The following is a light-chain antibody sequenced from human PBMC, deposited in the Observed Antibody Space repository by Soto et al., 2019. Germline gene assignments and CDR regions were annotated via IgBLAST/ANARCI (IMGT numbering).Light chain of an antibody. Sequence: EIVLTQSPGTLSLSPGEGATLSCRASQSVSSRYFAWYQQKPGQAPRLLIYGTSSRATGIPDRFSGSGSGTDFTLTISRLEPEDFAVYYCQQYSSSPWTFGKGTKVEIK. J-gene: IGKJ1*01. V-gene: IGKV3-20*01. CDR2: GTS. CDR1: QSVSSRY. CDR3: QQYSSSPWT.